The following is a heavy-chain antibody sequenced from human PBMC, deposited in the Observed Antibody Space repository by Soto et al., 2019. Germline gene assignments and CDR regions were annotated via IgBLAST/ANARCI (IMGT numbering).Heavy chain of an antibody. Sequence: WGSLSLSCAASGFPFSSYSMNWVRQAQGKGLEWVSSISSSISYIYYADSVKGRFTISRENAKNSLYLQMNSLRAEDTAVYYCARGPGPNWFDGWGKGNMVTVSS. CDR1: GFPFSSYS. CDR3: ARGPGPNWFDG. J-gene: IGHJ5*02. V-gene: IGHV3-21*01. CDR2: ISSSISYI.